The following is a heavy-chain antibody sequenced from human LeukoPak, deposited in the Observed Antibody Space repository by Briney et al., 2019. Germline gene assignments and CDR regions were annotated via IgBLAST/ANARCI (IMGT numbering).Heavy chain of an antibody. J-gene: IGHJ6*02. CDR1: GFTFSSYG. Sequence: GRSLRLSCAASGFTFSSYGMHWVRQAPGKGLEWVAVISYDGSNKYYADSVKGRFTISRDNSKNTLYLQMNSLRAEDTAVYYCAREGVFDWFYYYYGMDVWGQGTTVTVSS. D-gene: IGHD3-9*01. CDR3: AREGVFDWFYYYYGMDV. V-gene: IGHV3-30*03. CDR2: ISYDGSNK.